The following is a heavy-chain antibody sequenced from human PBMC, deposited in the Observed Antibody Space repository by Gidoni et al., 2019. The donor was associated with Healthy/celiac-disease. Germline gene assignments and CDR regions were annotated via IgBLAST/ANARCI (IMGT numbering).Heavy chain of an antibody. D-gene: IGHD3-10*01. CDR1: GYPLTELS. J-gene: IGHJ6*03. Sequence: QVQLVQSGAAVKQPGASVKVSCKVSGYPLTELSMHWVRQAPGKGLEWMGGFDPEDGETIYAKKFQGRVTMTEDTSTDTAYMELSSLRSEDTAVYYCATRGGTLGFGSFMDVWGKGTTVTVSS. V-gene: IGHV1-24*01. CDR3: ATRGGTLGFGSFMDV. CDR2: FDPEDGET.